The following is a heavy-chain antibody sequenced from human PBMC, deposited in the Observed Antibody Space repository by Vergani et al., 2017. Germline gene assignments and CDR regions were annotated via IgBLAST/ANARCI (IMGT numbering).Heavy chain of an antibody. CDR3: ARSMGFGIENYYYYXMDV. Sequence: QVQLQESGPGLVKPSETLSLTCTVSGGSVSSGSYYWSWIRQPAGKGLEWIGYIYYSGSTNYNPSLKSRVTISVDTSKNQFSLKLSSVTAADTAVYYCARSMGFGIENYYYYXMDVWGKGTTVTVSS. CDR2: IYYSGST. D-gene: IGHD3-10*01. J-gene: IGHJ6*03. CDR1: GGSVSSGSYY. V-gene: IGHV4-61*10.